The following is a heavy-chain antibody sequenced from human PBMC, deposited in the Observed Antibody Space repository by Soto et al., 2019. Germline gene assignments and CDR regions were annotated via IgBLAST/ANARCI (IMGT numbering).Heavy chain of an antibody. CDR3: ARDKDTAMVSVPFDY. Sequence: ASVKVSCKASGYTFTSYGISWVRQAPGQGLEWMGWISAYNGNTNYAQKLQGRVTMTTDTSTSTAYMELRRLRSDDTAVYYCARDKDTAMVSVPFDYWGQGTLVTVSS. D-gene: IGHD5-18*01. CDR1: GYTFTSYG. CDR2: ISAYNGNT. V-gene: IGHV1-18*01. J-gene: IGHJ4*02.